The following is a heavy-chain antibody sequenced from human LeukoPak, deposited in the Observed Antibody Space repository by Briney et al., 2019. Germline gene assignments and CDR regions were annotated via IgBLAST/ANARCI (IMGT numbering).Heavy chain of an antibody. CDR3: ARTAYYYDSSGYYSIGDFQH. D-gene: IGHD3-22*01. Sequence: SGPALVKPTQTLTLTCTFSGFSLSTSGMCVGWIRQPPGKALEWLALIDWDDDKYYSTSLKTRLTISKDTSKNQAVLTMTNMDPVDTATYYCARTAYYYDSSGYYSIGDFQHWGQGTLVTVSS. CDR1: GFSLSTSGMC. CDR2: IDWDDDK. J-gene: IGHJ1*01. V-gene: IGHV2-70*01.